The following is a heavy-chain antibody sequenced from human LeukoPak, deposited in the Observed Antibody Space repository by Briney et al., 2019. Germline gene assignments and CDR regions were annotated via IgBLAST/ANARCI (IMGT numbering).Heavy chain of an antibody. CDR3: ARTGRLGGSYYFDY. CDR2: INPNSGGT. J-gene: IGHJ4*02. CDR1: GYTFTGYY. Sequence: ASVKVSCKASGYTFTGYYMHWVRQAPGQGLEGMGWINPNSGGTNYAQKFQGRVIMTRDTSISTAYMELSRLRSDDTAVYYCARTGRLGGSYYFDYWGQGTLVTVSS. V-gene: IGHV1-2*02. D-gene: IGHD1-26*01.